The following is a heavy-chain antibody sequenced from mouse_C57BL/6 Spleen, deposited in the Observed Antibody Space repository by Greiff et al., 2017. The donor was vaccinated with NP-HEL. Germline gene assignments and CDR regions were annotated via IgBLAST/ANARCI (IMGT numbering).Heavy chain of an antibody. V-gene: IGHV1-15*01. J-gene: IGHJ1*03. CDR3: TRSQSTVVATKYFDV. CDR1: GYTFTDYE. Sequence: VKLMESGAELVRPGASVTLSCKASGYTFTDYEMHWVKQTPVHGLEWIGAIDPETGGTAYNQKFKGKAILTADKSSSTAYMELRSLTSEDSAVYYCTRSQSTVVATKYFDVWGTGTTVTVSS. CDR2: IDPETGGT. D-gene: IGHD1-1*01.